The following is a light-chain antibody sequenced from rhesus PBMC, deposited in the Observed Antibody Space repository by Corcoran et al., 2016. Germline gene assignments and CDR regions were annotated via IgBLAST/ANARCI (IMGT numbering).Light chain of an antibody. CDR2: DAS. J-gene: IGKJ4*01. Sequence: DIQMTQSPSSLSASVGDRVTITCRPSQGINHYLSWYQQKPGKAPKPLTYDASSLETGVPSRFSGSGAGTDYTLTISCLQPEDIATYYCQQYSSSRPTFGGGTKVEIQ. V-gene: IGKV1-66*01. CDR3: QQYSSSRPT. CDR1: QGINHY.